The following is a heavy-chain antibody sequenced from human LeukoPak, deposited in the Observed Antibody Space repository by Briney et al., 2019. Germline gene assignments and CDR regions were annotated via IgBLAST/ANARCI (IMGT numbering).Heavy chain of an antibody. Sequence: GGSLRLSCAASGFTFNNYAMSWVRQAPGKGLEWVSAISASGGTTYYADSVKGRFTISRDNSENTLFLQMNSLGAEDTAVYYCAKEPREYCSSTSCPNWFDPWGQGTLATVSS. CDR1: GFTFNNYA. J-gene: IGHJ5*02. CDR2: ISASGGTT. D-gene: IGHD2-2*01. CDR3: AKEPREYCSSTSCPNWFDP. V-gene: IGHV3-23*01.